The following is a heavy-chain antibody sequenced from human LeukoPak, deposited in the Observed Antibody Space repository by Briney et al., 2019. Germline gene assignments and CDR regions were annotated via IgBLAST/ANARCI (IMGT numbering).Heavy chain of an antibody. D-gene: IGHD4-23*01. V-gene: IGHV3-30*03. CDR1: GFTFSSYG. Sequence: GGSLRLSCAASGFTFSSYGMHWVRQAPGKGLEWVAVISYDGSNKYYADSVKGRFTISRDNSKNTLYLQMNSLRAEDTAVYYCARVTTVVMGYDYWGQGTLVTVSS. CDR2: ISYDGSNK. CDR3: ARVTTVVMGYDY. J-gene: IGHJ4*02.